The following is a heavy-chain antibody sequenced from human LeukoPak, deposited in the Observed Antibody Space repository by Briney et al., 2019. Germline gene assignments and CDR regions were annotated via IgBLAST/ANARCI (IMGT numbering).Heavy chain of an antibody. CDR3: AKTVGGTPITVTTRSWFDP. J-gene: IGHJ5*02. D-gene: IGHD4-17*01. Sequence: SCKASGGTFSSYAMSWVRQAPGKGLEWVSAISGSGGSTYYADSVKGRFTISRDNSKNTLYLQMNSLRAEDTAVYYCAKTVGGTPITVTTRSWFDPWGQGTLVTVSS. V-gene: IGHV3-23*01. CDR1: GGTFSSYA. CDR2: ISGSGGST.